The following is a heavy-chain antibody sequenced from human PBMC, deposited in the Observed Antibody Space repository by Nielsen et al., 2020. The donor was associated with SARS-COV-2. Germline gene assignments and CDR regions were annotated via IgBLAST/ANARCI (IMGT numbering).Heavy chain of an antibody. CDR3: ARVVGATTDAFDI. D-gene: IGHD1-26*01. CDR2: ISSSSSYI. V-gene: IGHV3-21*01. J-gene: IGHJ3*02. CDR1: GFTFSSYS. Sequence: GESLKISCAASGFTFSSYSMNWVRQAPGKGLEWVSSISSSSSYIYYADSVKGRFTISRDNAKNSLYLQMNSLRAEDTAVYYCARVVGATTDAFDIWGQGTMVTVSS.